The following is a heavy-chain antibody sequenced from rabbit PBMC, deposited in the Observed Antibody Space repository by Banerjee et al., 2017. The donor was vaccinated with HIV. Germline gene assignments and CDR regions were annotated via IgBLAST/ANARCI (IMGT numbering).Heavy chain of an antibody. CDR3: ARDGVGGDGWDL. Sequence: QDPVEESGGDLVKPEGSLTLTCTASEFSFRNSSWICWVRQAPGKGLEWIACIYVGSGGTTYYASWAKGRFTISKTSSTTVTLQMTSLTAADTATYFCARDGVGGDGWDLWGQGTLVTVS. V-gene: IGHV1S45*01. CDR1: EFSFRNSSW. J-gene: IGHJ4*01. D-gene: IGHD2-1*01. CDR2: IYVGSGGTT.